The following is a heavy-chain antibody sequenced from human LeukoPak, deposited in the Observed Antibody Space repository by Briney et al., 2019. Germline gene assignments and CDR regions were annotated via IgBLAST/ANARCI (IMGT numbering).Heavy chain of an antibody. J-gene: IGHJ3*02. Sequence: ASVKVSCKASGGTFSSYAISWVRQAPVQGLEWMGRIIPIFGTANYAQKFQGRVTITTDESTSAAYMELSSLRSEDTAVYYCARDRPTYYYDSRGPAAFDIWGQGTMVTVSS. CDR3: ARDRPTYYYDSRGPAAFDI. CDR2: IIPIFGTA. V-gene: IGHV1-69*05. CDR1: GGTFSSYA. D-gene: IGHD3-22*01.